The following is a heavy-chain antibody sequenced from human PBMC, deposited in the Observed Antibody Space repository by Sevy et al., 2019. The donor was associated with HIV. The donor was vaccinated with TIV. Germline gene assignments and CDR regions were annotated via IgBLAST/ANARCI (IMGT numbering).Heavy chain of an antibody. J-gene: IGHJ3*02. D-gene: IGHD3-22*01. V-gene: IGHV3-23*01. CDR1: GFTFRSYA. CDR3: AGGRYDSSGSFDAFDI. Sequence: GGSLRLSCAASGFTFRSYAMNWVRQAPGKGLEWVSTIYGSGGTTYYADSVKGRFTICRDNSENTLYLQMNSLRAEDTAVYFCAGGRYDSSGSFDAFDIWGQGTMVTVSS. CDR2: IYGSGGTT.